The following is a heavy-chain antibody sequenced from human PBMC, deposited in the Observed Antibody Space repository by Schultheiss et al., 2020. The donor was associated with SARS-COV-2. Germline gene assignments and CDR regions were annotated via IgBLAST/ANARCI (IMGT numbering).Heavy chain of an antibody. Sequence: TLSLTCAVYGGSFSGYYWSWIRQPPGKGLEWIGEINHSGSTNYNPSLKSRVTISVDTSKNQFSLKLSSVTAADTAVYYCARDSRVGRPGGVLDYWGQGTLVTVSS. J-gene: IGHJ4*02. CDR2: INHSGST. CDR1: GGSFSGYY. V-gene: IGHV4-34*01. CDR3: ARDSRVGRPGGVLDY. D-gene: IGHD2-21*01.